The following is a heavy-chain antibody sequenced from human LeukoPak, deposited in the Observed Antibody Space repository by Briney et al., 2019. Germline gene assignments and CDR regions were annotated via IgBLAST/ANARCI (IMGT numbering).Heavy chain of an antibody. Sequence: GASVKVSCKASGYTFTGYYMHWVRQAPGQGLEWMGWINPNSGGTNYAQKFQGRVTMTRDTSISTAYMELSRLRSDDTAVYYCARADWKLGHSGPLDYWGQGTLLTVSS. J-gene: IGHJ4*02. CDR3: ARADWKLGHSGPLDY. V-gene: IGHV1-2*02. CDR2: INPNSGGT. D-gene: IGHD1-1*01. CDR1: GYTFTGYY.